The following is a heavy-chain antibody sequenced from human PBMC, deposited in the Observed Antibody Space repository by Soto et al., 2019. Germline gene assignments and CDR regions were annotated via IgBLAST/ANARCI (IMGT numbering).Heavy chain of an antibody. CDR1: GYTFTNYG. J-gene: IGHJ5*02. CDR3: ARGLGSGTYYNQYNWFDP. D-gene: IGHD3-10*02. Sequence: GSVKVSCKASGYTFTNYGISWVRRAPGQGLEWMGWINTYNGNTNHAQKLQGRVTMTTDTSTSTAYMELRSLRSDDTAVYYCARGLGSGTYYNQYNWFDPWGQGTLVTVSS. CDR2: INTYNGNT. V-gene: IGHV1-18*01.